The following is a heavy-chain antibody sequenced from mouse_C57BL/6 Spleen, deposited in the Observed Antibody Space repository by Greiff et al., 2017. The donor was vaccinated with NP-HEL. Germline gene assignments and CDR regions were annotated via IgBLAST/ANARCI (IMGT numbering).Heavy chain of an antibody. V-gene: IGHV1-69*01. D-gene: IGHD1-2*01. Sequence: QVQLQQPGAELVMPGASVKLSCKASGYTFTSYWMHWVKQRPGQGLEWIGEIDPSDSYTNYNQKCKGKSTLTVDKSSSTAYMQLSSLTSEDSAVYYCAREARFTTAKGFDYWGQGTTLTVSS. CDR2: IDPSDSYT. CDR1: GYTFTSYW. J-gene: IGHJ2*01. CDR3: AREARFTTAKGFDY.